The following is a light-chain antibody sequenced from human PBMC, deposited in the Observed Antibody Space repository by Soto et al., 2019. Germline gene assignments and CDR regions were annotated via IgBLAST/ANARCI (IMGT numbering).Light chain of an antibody. V-gene: IGKV3-15*01. CDR1: QSVSRN. CDR2: DAS. J-gene: IGKJ1*01. Sequence: EIVMTQSPATLSVSPGERATLSCRASQSVSRNLAWYQQKPGQAPRLLIYDASTRATGIPARFSGSGSGTEFTLTISSLQSGDFAVYYGQQYNNWPRGTFGQGTKVEIK. CDR3: QQYNNWPRGT.